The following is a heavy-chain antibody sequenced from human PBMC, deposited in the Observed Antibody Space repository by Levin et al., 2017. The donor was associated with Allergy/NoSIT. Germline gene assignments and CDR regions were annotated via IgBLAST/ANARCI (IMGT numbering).Heavy chain of an antibody. CDR1: GYSFTSYW. Sequence: GESLKISCKGSGYSFTSYWIGWVHQMPGKGLEWMGIIYPGDSDTRYSPSFQGQVTISADKSISTAYLQWSSLKASDTAMYYCARGEGGGYYDFWSGYYPHYGMDVWGQGTTVTVSS. D-gene: IGHD3-3*01. V-gene: IGHV5-51*07. CDR3: ARGEGGGYYDFWSGYYPHYGMDV. J-gene: IGHJ6*02. CDR2: IYPGDSDT.